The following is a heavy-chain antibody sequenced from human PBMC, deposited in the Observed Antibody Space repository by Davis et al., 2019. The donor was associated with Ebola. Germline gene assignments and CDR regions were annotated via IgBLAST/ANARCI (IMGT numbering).Heavy chain of an antibody. CDR2: INHSGST. D-gene: IGHD2-2*01. CDR3: ARADIVVVPAAIPYFDY. Sequence: PSETLSLTCAVYGGSFSGYYWSWIRQPPGKGLEWIGEINHSGSTNYNPSLKSRVTISVDTSKNQFSLKLSSVTAADTAVYYCARADIVVVPAAIPYFDYWGQGTLVTVSS. CDR1: GGSFSGYY. V-gene: IGHV4-34*01. J-gene: IGHJ4*02.